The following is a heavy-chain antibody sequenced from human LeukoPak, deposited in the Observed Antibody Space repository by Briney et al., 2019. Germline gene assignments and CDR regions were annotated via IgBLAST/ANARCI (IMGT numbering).Heavy chain of an antibody. V-gene: IGHV4-59*11. CDR3: ASRPADTTWYGVFDY. D-gene: IGHD3-10*01. CDR2: IFNTGNT. J-gene: IGHJ4*02. CDR1: GGSINSHY. Sequence: SETLSLTCSVSGGSINSHYWSWIRQPPGRRLEWIGYIFNTGNTNYNPSLASRVTMSVDTSRAQFFLRLSPVTAADTAIYYCASRPADTTWYGVFDYWSQGTLVTVSA.